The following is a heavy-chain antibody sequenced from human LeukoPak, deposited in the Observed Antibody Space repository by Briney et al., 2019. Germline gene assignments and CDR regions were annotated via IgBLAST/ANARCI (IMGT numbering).Heavy chain of an antibody. V-gene: IGHV3-74*01. CDR3: ARGGQSYCSGGSCYPFDY. Sequence: GGSLRLSCAASGFTFSSYWMHWVRQAPGKGLVWVSRVNSDGSSTTYADSVKGRFTISRDNAKNTLYLQMNSLRTEDTAVYYCARGGQSYCSGGSCYPFDYWGQGTLVTVSS. J-gene: IGHJ4*02. D-gene: IGHD2-15*01. CDR2: VNSDGSST. CDR1: GFTFSSYW.